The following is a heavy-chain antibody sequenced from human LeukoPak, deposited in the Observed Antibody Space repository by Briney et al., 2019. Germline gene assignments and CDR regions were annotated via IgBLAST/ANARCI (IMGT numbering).Heavy chain of an antibody. V-gene: IGHV1-69*13. J-gene: IGHJ3*02. Sequence: ASVKVSCKASGGTFSSYAISWVRQAPGQGLEWMGGIIPIFGTANHAQKFQGRVTITADESTSTAYMELSSLRSEDTAVYYCARGMDIVVVVAAIAPAFDIWGQGTMVTVSS. D-gene: IGHD2-15*01. CDR2: IIPIFGTA. CDR1: GGTFSSYA. CDR3: ARGMDIVVVVAAIAPAFDI.